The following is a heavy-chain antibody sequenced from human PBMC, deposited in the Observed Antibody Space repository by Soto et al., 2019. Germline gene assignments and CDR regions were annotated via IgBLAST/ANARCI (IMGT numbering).Heavy chain of an antibody. CDR2: ISGSGGST. V-gene: IGHV3-23*01. CDR1: GFTFSSYA. J-gene: IGHJ6*02. Sequence: PGGSLRLSCAASGFTFSSYAMSWVRQAPGKGLEWVSAISGSGGSTYYADSVKGRFTISRDNSKNTLYLQMNSLRAEDTAVYYCAKVTMVRGVIYYYYYGMDVWGQGTTVTVSS. CDR3: AKVTMVRGVIYYYYYGMDV. D-gene: IGHD3-10*01.